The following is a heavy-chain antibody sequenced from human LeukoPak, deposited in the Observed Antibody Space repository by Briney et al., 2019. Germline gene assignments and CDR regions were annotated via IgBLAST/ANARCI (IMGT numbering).Heavy chain of an antibody. V-gene: IGHV3-23*01. CDR2: ISGSGGST. Sequence: GSLRLSCAASGFTFSSYGMSWVRQAPGKGLEWVSAISGSGGSTYYADSVKGRFTISRDNSKNTLYLQMNSLRAEDTAVYYCAKDSIYGQLLSQFDYWGQGTLVTVSS. J-gene: IGHJ4*02. CDR3: AKDSIYGQLLSQFDY. D-gene: IGHD2-2*01. CDR1: GFTFSSYG.